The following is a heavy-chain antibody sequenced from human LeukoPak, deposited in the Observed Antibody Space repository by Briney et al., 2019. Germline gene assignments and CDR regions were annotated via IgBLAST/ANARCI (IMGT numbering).Heavy chain of an antibody. J-gene: IGHJ3*02. V-gene: IGHV3-23*01. Sequence: GGSLRLSCAASGFTFSSYGMTWVRQAPGKGLEWVSGISGSGGSTYYADSVKGRFTISRDNSKNTLYLQMNSLRAEDTAVYYCANDQGSGWSVAFDIWGQGTMVTVSS. CDR2: ISGSGGST. CDR1: GFTFSSYG. D-gene: IGHD6-19*01. CDR3: ANDQGSGWSVAFDI.